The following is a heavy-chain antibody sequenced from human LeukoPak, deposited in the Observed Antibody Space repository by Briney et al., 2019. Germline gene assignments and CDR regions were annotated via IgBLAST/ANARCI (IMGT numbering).Heavy chain of an antibody. J-gene: IGHJ3*02. Sequence: PGGSLRLSCSASGFTFSSYAMHWVRQAPGKGLEYVSGISSNGGSTDYADSVKGRFTISRDNSNNTLYLQMNSLRAEDTAVYYCAREQYCGGDCYAFEIWGQGTMVTVSS. CDR1: GFTFSSYA. CDR2: ISSNGGST. V-gene: IGHV3-64*04. CDR3: AREQYCGGDCYAFEI. D-gene: IGHD2-21*02.